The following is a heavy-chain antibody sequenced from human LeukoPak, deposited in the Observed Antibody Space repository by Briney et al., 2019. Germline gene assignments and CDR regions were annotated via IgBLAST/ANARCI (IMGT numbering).Heavy chain of an antibody. CDR1: GGSFSGYY. J-gene: IGHJ5*02. D-gene: IGHD2-2*01. CDR3: ARGRGVVVPAAIRGANWFDP. CDR2: INHSGST. Sequence: SETLSLTCAVYGGSFSGYYWSWIRQPPGKGLEWIGEINHSGSTNYNPSLKSRVTISVDMSKNQFSLKLSSVTAADTAVYYCARGRGVVVPAAIRGANWFDPWGQGTLVTVSS. V-gene: IGHV4-34*01.